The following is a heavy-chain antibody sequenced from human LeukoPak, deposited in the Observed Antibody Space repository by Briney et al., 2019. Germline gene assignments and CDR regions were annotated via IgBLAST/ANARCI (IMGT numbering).Heavy chain of an antibody. CDR3: ARRGGSGRSFDY. Sequence: SETLSLTCAVYGGSFSGYYWSWIRQPPGKGLEWIGEINHSGSTNYNPSLKSRVTISVDTSKNQFSLKLSSVTAADTAVYYCARRGGSGRSFDYWGQGTLVTVSS. V-gene: IGHV4-34*01. CDR1: GGSFSGYY. CDR2: INHSGST. D-gene: IGHD3-10*01. J-gene: IGHJ4*02.